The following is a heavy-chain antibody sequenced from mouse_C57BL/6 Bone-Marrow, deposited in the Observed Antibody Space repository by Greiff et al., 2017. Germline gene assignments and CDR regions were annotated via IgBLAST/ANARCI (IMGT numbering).Heavy chain of an antibody. D-gene: IGHD1-1*01. Sequence: VQLKQSVAELVRPGASVKLSCTASGFNIKNTYMHWVKQRPEQGLEWIGRIDPANGNTKYAPKFQGKATITADTSSNTAYLQLSSLTSEDTAIXYCASDYYGSSRSDVWGTGTTVTVSS. CDR1: GFNIKNTY. CDR3: ASDYYGSSRSDV. V-gene: IGHV14-3*01. CDR2: IDPANGNT. J-gene: IGHJ1*03.